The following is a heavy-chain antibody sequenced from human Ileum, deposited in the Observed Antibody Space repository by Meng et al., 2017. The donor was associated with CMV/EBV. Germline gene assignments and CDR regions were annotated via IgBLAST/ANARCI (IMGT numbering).Heavy chain of an antibody. CDR2: IHYDGSTR. Sequence: QVQLVESGGGGVQHGGSLRLSCAASGLTFSRYGMHWVRQAPGKGLEWVAFIHYDGSTRYYADSVKGRFTISRDNSRNTLYLQMISLRPEDTAVYYCAKDDSGGDYFWGQGTLVTVSS. CDR1: GLTFSRYG. CDR3: AKDDSGGDYF. D-gene: IGHD3-22*01. V-gene: IGHV3-30*02. J-gene: IGHJ4*02.